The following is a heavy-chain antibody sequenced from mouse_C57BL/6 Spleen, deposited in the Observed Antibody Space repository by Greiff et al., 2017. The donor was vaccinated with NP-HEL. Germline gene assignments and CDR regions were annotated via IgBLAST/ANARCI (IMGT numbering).Heavy chain of an antibody. CDR3: ARSYYSNYWYFDV. CDR1: GYTFTSYW. CDR2: IDPNSGGT. D-gene: IGHD2-5*01. V-gene: IGHV1-72*01. J-gene: IGHJ1*03. Sequence: QVQLQQPGAELEKPGASVKLSCKASGYTFTSYWMHWVKQRPGRGLEWIGRIDPNSGGTKYNEKFKSKATLTVDKPSSTAYMQLSSLTSEDSAVYYCARSYYSNYWYFDVWGTGTTVTVSS.